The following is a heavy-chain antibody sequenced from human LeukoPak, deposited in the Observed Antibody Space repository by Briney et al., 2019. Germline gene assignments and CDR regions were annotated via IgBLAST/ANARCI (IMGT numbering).Heavy chain of an antibody. J-gene: IGHJ6*02. CDR1: GGSISSYY. V-gene: IGHV4-59*08. D-gene: IGHD2-8*01. CDR2: IYYSGST. Sequence: SEILSLTCTVSGGSISSYYWSWIRQPPGKGLEWIGYIYYSGSTNYNPSLKSRVTISVDTSKNQFSLKLNSVTAEDTAVYYCASPTNYGMDVWGQGTTVTVSS. CDR3: ASPTNYGMDV.